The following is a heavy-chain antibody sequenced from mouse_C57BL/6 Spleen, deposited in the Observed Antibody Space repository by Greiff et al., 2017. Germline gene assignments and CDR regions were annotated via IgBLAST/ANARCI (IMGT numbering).Heavy chain of an antibody. CDR3: ARGNYDGSSYKNYFDY. Sequence: QVQLQQPGAELVKPGASVKMSCKASGYTFTSYWITWVKQRPGQGLEWIGDIYPGSGSTNYNEKFKSKATLTVDTSSSTAYMQLSSLTSEDSAVYYCARGNYDGSSYKNYFDYWGQGTTLTVSS. J-gene: IGHJ2*01. CDR2: IYPGSGST. CDR1: GYTFTSYW. D-gene: IGHD1-1*01. V-gene: IGHV1-55*01.